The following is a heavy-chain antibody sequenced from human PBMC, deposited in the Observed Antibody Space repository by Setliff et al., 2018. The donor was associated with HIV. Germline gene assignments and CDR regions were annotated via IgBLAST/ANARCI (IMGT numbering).Heavy chain of an antibody. CDR2: IFYFGSV. D-gene: IGHD1-26*01. CDR3: VRELLGSGGTVPEVNFFDS. Sequence: SETLSLTCRVSGGSFNTRRTKRGWIRQSPGKGLEWIGSIFYFGSVTYNPSLKSRPLISRDTSKTQFSLNLRSVTAADTAVYYCVRELLGSGGTVPEVNFFDSWGQGTLVTVSS. CDR1: GGSFNTRRTK. V-gene: IGHV4-39*07. J-gene: IGHJ5*01.